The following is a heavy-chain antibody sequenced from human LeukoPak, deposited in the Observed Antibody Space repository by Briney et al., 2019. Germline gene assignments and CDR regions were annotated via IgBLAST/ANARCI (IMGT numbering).Heavy chain of an antibody. CDR2: IVVGSGNT. CDR1: GFTFTSSA. CDR3: AADRYCSGGSCSYYFDY. D-gene: IGHD2-15*01. Sequence: SVKVSCKASGFTFTSSAVQWVRQARGQRLEWIGWIVVGSGNTNYAQKFQERVTITRDISTSTAYMELSSLRSEDTAVYYCAADRYCSGGSCSYYFDYWGQGTLVTVSS. V-gene: IGHV1-58*01. J-gene: IGHJ4*02.